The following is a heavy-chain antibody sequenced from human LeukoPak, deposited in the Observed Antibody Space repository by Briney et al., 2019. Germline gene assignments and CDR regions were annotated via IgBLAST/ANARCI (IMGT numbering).Heavy chain of an antibody. CDR1: GGTFSSYA. Sequence: EASVKVSCKASGGTFSSYAISWVRQAPGQGLEWMGGIIPIFGTANYAQKFQGRVTITADESTSTAYMELSSLRSEDTAVYYCARVWGYSYGYDGDYYYYGMDVWGQGTTVTVSS. J-gene: IGHJ6*02. D-gene: IGHD5-18*01. CDR3: ARVWGYSYGYDGDYYYYGMDV. CDR2: IIPIFGTA. V-gene: IGHV1-69*13.